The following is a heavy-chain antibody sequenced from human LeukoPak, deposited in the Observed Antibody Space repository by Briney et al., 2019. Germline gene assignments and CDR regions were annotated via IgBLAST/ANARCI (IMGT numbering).Heavy chain of an antibody. CDR1: GGSFSGYY. CDR3: ASETGHGGYGTHGHDAFDI. J-gene: IGHJ3*02. Sequence: SETLSLTCAVYGGSFSGYYWSWIRQPPGKGLEWIGEINHSGSTNYNPSLKSRVTISVDTSKNQFSLKLSSVTAADTAVYYCASETGHGGYGTHGHDAFDIWGQGTMVTVSS. V-gene: IGHV4-34*01. CDR2: INHSGST. D-gene: IGHD5-12*01.